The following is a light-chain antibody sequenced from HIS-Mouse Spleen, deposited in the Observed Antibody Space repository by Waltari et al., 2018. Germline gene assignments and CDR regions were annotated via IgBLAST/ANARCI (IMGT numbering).Light chain of an antibody. CDR3: SSYAGSNNWV. CDR2: EVS. Sequence: QSALTQPPPAPGSPGQSVTISCPGTSSDVGGYNDVPWYQQHPGKAPKLMIYEVSKRPSGVPDRFSGSKSGNTASLTVSGLQAEDEADYYCSSYAGSNNWVFGGGTKLTVL. CDR1: SSDVGGYND. V-gene: IGLV2-8*01. J-gene: IGLJ3*02.